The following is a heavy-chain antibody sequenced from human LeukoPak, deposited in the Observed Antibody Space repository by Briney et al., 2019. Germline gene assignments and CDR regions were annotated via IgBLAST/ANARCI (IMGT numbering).Heavy chain of an antibody. J-gene: IGHJ4*02. V-gene: IGHV1-46*01. CDR2: INPSGGGT. CDR1: GYTFTSYY. CDR3: ARDNDSSGYSKYHFDY. Sequence: ASVKVSCKASGYTFTSYYMHWVRQAAGQGLEWMGIINPSGGGTSYAQKFQGRVTMTRDTSTSTVYMELSSLRSEDTAVYYCARDNDSSGYSKYHFDYWGQGTLVTVSS. D-gene: IGHD3-22*01.